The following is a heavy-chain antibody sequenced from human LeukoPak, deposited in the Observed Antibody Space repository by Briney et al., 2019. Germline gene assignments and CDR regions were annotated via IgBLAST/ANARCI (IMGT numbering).Heavy chain of an antibody. CDR1: SFTFSGYP. V-gene: IGHV3-23*01. CDR3: AKDSPDYFFDP. CDR2: ISISVGST. J-gene: IGHJ5*02. D-gene: IGHD5-12*01. Sequence: PGGTLRLSCAASSFTFSGYPMSWVRQAPGKGHAWVSAISISVGSTYYADSVKGRFIISRDNSKNTLYLQMNSLRAEDTAVYYCAKDSPDYFFDPWGQGTLVTVSS.